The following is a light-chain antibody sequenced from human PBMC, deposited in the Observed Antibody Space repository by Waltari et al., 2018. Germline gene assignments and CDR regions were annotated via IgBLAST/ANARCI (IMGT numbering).Light chain of an antibody. CDR3: QQYDRYPET. V-gene: IGKV1-5*03. J-gene: IGKJ2*01. CDR1: QSINMW. CDR2: KAS. Sequence: DTRLTQSPSPLSASVGDRVTMTCRASQSINMWLAWYQQKPGRAPTLLIYKASILQSGVPSRFSGSGSGTEFTLTIAGLRPDDIGTYYCQQYDRYPETFGQGT.